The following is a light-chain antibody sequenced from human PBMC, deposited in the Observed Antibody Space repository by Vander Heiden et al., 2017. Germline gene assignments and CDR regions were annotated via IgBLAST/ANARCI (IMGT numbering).Light chain of an antibody. CDR1: SSNIGNNY. J-gene: IGLJ2*01. Sequence: QSVFTQPPSVSAAPGQKVTISCSGSSSNIGNNYLAWYQQLPGAAPKLLIYENDKRPSGIPGRFSGSKSGTSATLGITGLQTGDEADYYCGTWDSSLSAGVFGGGTTLTVL. V-gene: IGLV1-51*02. CDR3: GTWDSSLSAGV. CDR2: END.